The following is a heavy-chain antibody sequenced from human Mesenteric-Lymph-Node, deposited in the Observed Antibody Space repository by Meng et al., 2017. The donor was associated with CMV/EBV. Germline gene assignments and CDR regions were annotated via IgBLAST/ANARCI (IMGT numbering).Heavy chain of an antibody. CDR3: ARRGNYDSDYSEY. CDR2: VHHSGTT. V-gene: IGHV4-39*01. J-gene: IGHJ4*02. Sequence: LRLPDSGPGLVNPSETLSLPCLVSGDSIINSTYYWTWIRQPPGKGLEWIGSVHHSGTTYYNPSLKGRLTISVDTSANLFSLRLTTVTAADTATYYCARRGNYDSDYSEYWGQGTLVTVSS. D-gene: IGHD3-22*01. CDR1: GDSIINSTYY.